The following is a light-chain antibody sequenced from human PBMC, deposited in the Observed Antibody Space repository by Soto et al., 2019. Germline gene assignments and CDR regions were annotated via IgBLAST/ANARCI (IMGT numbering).Light chain of an antibody. V-gene: IGLV2-14*01. CDR3: GSWDSSLSAYV. Sequence: QSALTQPASVSGSPGQSITISCIGTSSDVGGYNYVSWYQQHPGKAPKLMIYDDDKRPSGIPDRFSGSKSGTSATLGITGFRTGDEADYYCGSWDSSLSAYVFGTGTKLTVL. CDR1: SSDVGGYNY. J-gene: IGLJ1*01. CDR2: DDD.